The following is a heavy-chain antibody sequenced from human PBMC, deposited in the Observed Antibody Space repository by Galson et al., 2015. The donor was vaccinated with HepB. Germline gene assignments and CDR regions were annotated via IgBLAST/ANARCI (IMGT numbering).Heavy chain of an antibody. CDR1: GFTFGQDG. Sequence: SLRLSCAASGFTFGQDGMSWVRQAPGKGLEWVSVISGSGDYINYADSVRGRFTISRDNSRSTLYLHMNSLRVDDTAIYYCARDLGGHRADYFEYWGQGTLVTVSS. CDR3: ARDLGGHRADYFEY. V-gene: IGHV3-23*01. CDR2: ISGSGDYI. D-gene: IGHD4-23*01. J-gene: IGHJ4*02.